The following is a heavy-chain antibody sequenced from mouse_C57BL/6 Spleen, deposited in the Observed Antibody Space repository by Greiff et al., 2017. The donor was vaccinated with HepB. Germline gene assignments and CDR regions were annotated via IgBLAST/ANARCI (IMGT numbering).Heavy chain of an antibody. CDR1: GFTFTDYY. J-gene: IGHJ2*01. D-gene: IGHD1-1*02. V-gene: IGHV7-3*01. CDR3: AKYDYGHFDD. Sequence: EVKLVESGGGLVQPGGSLSLSCAASGFTFTDYYMSWVRQPPGKALEWLGFIRTKANDYTTEYSESVKGRFTISRDTSQSILYLQMNALRAEDSAGYYCAKYDYGHFDDWGQGTTLTVSS. CDR2: IRTKANDYTT.